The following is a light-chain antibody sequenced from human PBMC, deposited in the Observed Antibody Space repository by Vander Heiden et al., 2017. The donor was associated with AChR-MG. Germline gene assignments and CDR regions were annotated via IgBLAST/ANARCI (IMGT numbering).Light chain of an antibody. CDR2: GKN. CDR3: NSRDSSGNHLWV. V-gene: IGLV3-19*01. J-gene: IGLJ3*02. Sequence: SSELTQDPAVSVALGQPVRITCHGDRLRSYYASWYQQKPGQAPVLVIYGKNNRPSGIPDRVSGSSSGNTASLTITGAQAEDEADYYCNSRDSSGNHLWVFGGGTKLTVL. CDR1: RLRSYY.